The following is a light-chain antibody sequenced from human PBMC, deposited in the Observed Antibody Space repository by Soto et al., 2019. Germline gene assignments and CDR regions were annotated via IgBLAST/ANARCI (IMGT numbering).Light chain of an antibody. CDR3: QHYNNWPFT. CDR2: GAS. V-gene: IGKV3-15*01. CDR1: QSVSSN. J-gene: IGKJ2*01. Sequence: EIVMTQSPATLSVSPGERATLSCRASQSVSSNLAWYQQKPGQAPTLLIYGASARASGIPARFSGSGSGTEFTLTISSLQSEDCAVYYCQHYNNWPFTCGQGTKLEIK.